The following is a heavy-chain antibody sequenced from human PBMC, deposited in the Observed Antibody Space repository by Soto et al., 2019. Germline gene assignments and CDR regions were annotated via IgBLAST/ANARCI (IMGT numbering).Heavy chain of an antibody. CDR2: ISSSSSYI. D-gene: IGHD3-9*01. CDR3: ASPYFDHPPGTLGC. V-gene: IGHV3-21*01. J-gene: IGHJ4*02. Sequence: PGGSLRLSCAASGFTFSSYSMNWVRQAPGKGLEWVSSISSSSSYIYYADSVKGRFTISRDNAKNSLYLQMNSLRAEDTAVYYCASPYFDHPPGTLGCWGQGTLVTV. CDR1: GFTFSSYS.